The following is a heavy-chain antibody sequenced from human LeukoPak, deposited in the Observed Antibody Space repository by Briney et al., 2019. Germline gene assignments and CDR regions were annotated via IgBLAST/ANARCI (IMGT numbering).Heavy chain of an antibody. CDR1: GFTFSNAW. CDR3: TTVAKTLGYCSGGSCYPVSAFDY. CDR2: IKSKTDGGTT. V-gene: IGHV3-15*01. Sequence: GGSLRLSCAASGFTFSNAWMSWVRQAPGKGLEWVGRIKSKTDGGTTDYAAPVKGRFTISRDDSNNTMYLQMNSLKTEDTAVYYCTTVAKTLGYCSGGSCYPVSAFDYWGQGTLVTVSS. D-gene: IGHD2-15*01. J-gene: IGHJ4*02.